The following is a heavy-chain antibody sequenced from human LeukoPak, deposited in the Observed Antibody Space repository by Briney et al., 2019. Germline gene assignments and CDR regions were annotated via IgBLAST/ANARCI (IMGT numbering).Heavy chain of an antibody. CDR3: ARYDYGRSGFDY. D-gene: IGHD5-12*01. CDR1: GFTFSSYW. V-gene: IGHV3-66*01. Sequence: GGSLRLSCAASGFTFSSYWMSWVRQAPGKGLEWVSVIYSGGTTYYADSVRGRFSISRDNSKNTLDLQMNSLRAEDTAVYYCARYDYGRSGFDYWGQGTLVTVSS. J-gene: IGHJ4*02. CDR2: IYSGGTT.